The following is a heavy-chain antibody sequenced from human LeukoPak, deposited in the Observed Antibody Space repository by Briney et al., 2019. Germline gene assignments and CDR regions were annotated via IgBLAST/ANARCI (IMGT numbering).Heavy chain of an antibody. CDR3: AMIVVVPAALGNAFDI. V-gene: IGHV1-18*01. J-gene: IGHJ3*02. CDR2: ISAYNGNT. Sequence: GASVKVSCKASGYTFTSYGISWVRQAPGQGLEWMGWISAYNGNTNYAQKLQGRVTMTTDTSTSTAYMELRSLRSDDTAVYYCAMIVVVPAALGNAFDIWGQGTMVTVSS. CDR1: GYTFTSYG. D-gene: IGHD2-2*01.